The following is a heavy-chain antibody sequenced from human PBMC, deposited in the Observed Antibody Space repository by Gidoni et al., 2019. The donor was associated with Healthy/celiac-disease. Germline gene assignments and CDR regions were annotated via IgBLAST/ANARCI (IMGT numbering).Heavy chain of an antibody. Sequence: RVTITADKSTSTAYMELSSLRSEDTAVYYCARDPTSRVGFDPWGQGTLVTVSS. CDR3: ARDPTSRVGFDP. V-gene: IGHV1-69*04. J-gene: IGHJ5*02. D-gene: IGHD1-1*01.